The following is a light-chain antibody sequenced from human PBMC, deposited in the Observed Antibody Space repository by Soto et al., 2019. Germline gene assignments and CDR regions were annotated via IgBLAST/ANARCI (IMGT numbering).Light chain of an antibody. J-gene: IGKJ4*01. Sequence: QSPGTLSLSQGERATLSCRASQSVSSYLAWYQQKPGQAPRLLIYGASTRATGIPARFTGSGSGTEFTLTISSLQSEDFAVYYCQQYNIWPLPFGG. CDR3: QQYNIWPLP. CDR2: GAS. CDR1: QSVSSY. V-gene: IGKV3-15*01.